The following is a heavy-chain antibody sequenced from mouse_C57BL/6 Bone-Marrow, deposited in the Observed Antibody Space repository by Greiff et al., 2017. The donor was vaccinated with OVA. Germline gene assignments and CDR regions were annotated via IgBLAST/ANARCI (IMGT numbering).Heavy chain of an antibody. Sequence: EVKVEESGGGLVKPGGSLKLSCAASGFTFSDYYMYWVRQTPEKRLEWVAYISNGGGSTYYPDTVKGRFTISRDNAKNTLYLQMSRLKSEDTAMYYCARHPYYYGSSYWYFDVWGTGTTVTVSS. CDR2: ISNGGGST. J-gene: IGHJ1*03. CDR3: ARHPYYYGSSYWYFDV. CDR1: GFTFSDYY. V-gene: IGHV5-12*01. D-gene: IGHD1-1*01.